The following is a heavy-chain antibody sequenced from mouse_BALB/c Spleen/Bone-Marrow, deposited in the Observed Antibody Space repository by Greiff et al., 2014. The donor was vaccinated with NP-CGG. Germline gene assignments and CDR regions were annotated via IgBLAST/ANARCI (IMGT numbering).Heavy chain of an antibody. V-gene: IGHV1S130*01. CDR2: IHPNSGNT. Sequence: LVESGSVLVRPGASVKLSCKASGYTFTCSWMHWAKQRPGQGLEWIGEIHPNSGNTNYNEKFKGKATLTVDTSSSTAYVDLSSLTSEDSAVYYCARELGRGYYFDYWGQGTTLTVSS. CDR1: GYTFTCSW. J-gene: IGHJ2*01. D-gene: IGHD4-1*01. CDR3: ARELGRGYYFDY.